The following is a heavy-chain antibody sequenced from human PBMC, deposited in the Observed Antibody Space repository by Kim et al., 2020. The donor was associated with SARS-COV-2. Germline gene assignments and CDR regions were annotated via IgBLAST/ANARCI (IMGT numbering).Heavy chain of an antibody. V-gene: IGHV3-66*01. J-gene: IGHJ4*02. CDR2: ISSDGDT. D-gene: IGHD3-10*01. CDR3: AKDPGYGLGAYYEGY. Sequence: GGSLRLSCAASGFTVTSNYMSWVRQAPGKGLEWVSVISSDGDTYYADSVKGRFTIFRDKSKNSLYLQMNTLRADDTAVYHCAKDPGYGLGAYYEGYWGQGTLVTVSS. CDR1: GFTVTSNY.